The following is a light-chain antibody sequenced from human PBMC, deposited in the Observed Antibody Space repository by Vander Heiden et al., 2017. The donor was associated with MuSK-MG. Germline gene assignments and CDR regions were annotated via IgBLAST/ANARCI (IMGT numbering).Light chain of an antibody. J-gene: IGKJ1*01. CDR2: DAS. Sequence: EIVFPQSPATLSLSPGERATLFCRASQSVSSFLAWFQQTPGQAPRLLIYDASNRATGIPARFSGSGSGTDFTLTISSLEPEDFAVYCCQQRSNWWTFGQGTKVEIK. V-gene: IGKV3-11*01. CDR3: QQRSNWWT. CDR1: QSVSSF.